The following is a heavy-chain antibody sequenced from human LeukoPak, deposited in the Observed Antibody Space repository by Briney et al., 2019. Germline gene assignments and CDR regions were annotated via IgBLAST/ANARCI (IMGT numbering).Heavy chain of an antibody. CDR2: INDSGST. V-gene: IGHV4-34*01. J-gene: IGHJ4*02. CDR3: ARGYDCSSSSCYTLFDL. CDR1: DGSFSGYY. Sequence: SETLSLTCAVYDGSFSGYYLSWIRQPSGKGLEWIGEINDSGSTNYNPSLKSRFTISVDTSKNQFSLKLSFVTAADTAVYYCARGYDCSSSSCYTLFDLWGQGTLVTVSS. D-gene: IGHD2-2*02.